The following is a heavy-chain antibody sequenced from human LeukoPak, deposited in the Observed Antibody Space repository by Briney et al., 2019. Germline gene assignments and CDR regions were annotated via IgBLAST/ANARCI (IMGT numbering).Heavy chain of an antibody. CDR1: GYTFTSYD. CDR2: MNPNSGNT. CDR3: ARGARFVVVPAAITYYFDY. D-gene: IGHD2-2*01. Sequence: GASVKVSCKASGYTFTSYDINWVRQATGQGLEWMGWMNPNSGNTGYAQKFQGRVTMTRNTSISIAYMELSSLRSEDTAVYYCARGARFVVVPAAITYYFDYWGQGTLVTVSS. J-gene: IGHJ4*02. V-gene: IGHV1-8*01.